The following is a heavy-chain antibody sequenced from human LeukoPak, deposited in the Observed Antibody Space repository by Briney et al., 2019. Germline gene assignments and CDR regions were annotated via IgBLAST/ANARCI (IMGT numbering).Heavy chain of an antibody. CDR1: GFTSSAYA. Sequence: GPLRLSCGATGFTSSAYAMGWVRQAPGRGLEWVSTMSGSGVHTYYADTVKGRFNISRESSKNTLYLKMNSLRAEDTAIYYCAARPPIIVAGPFDYWGQGTKVTGFS. CDR2: MSGSGVHT. CDR3: AARPPIIVAGPFDY. D-gene: IGHD5-12*01. V-gene: IGHV3-23*01. J-gene: IGHJ4*02.